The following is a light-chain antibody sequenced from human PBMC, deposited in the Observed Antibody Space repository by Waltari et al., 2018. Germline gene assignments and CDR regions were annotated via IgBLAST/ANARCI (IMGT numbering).Light chain of an antibody. Sequence: QSALTQPASVSGSPGQSITISCTGTSSDVGGYNYVPWYQHHPGKAPKLMIYDVSNRPSGVSNRFSGSKSGNTASLTISGLQAEDEADYYCSSYTSSSTLGYVFGTGTKVTVL. J-gene: IGLJ1*01. V-gene: IGLV2-14*03. CDR1: SSDVGGYNY. CDR3: SSYTSSSTLGYV. CDR2: DVS.